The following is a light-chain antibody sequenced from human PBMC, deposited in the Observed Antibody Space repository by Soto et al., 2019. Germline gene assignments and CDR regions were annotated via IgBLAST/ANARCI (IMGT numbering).Light chain of an antibody. CDR1: SSNIGAGYD. V-gene: IGLV1-40*01. CDR2: GNN. CDR3: HSYDVSLSGPV. Sequence: QSVLTQQPSVSGAPGQRVTISCTGSSSNIGAGYDEHWYQQLPGTAPKVLIYGNNNRPSGVPDRFSGSKSGTSASLAITGLQAEDEADYYCHSYDVSLSGPVFGGGTKVTVL. J-gene: IGLJ2*01.